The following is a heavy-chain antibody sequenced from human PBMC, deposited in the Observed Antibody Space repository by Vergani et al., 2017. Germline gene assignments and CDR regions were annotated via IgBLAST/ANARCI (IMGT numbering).Heavy chain of an antibody. Sequence: VTLRESGPALVKPTQTLTLTCTFSGFSLSTSGMCVSWIRQPPGKALEWLARINWDDDKYYSTSLKTRLTISKDTSKNQVVLTMTNMDPVDTATYYCARIRSAYCGGDCYSFDYWGQGTLVTVSS. D-gene: IGHD2-21*01. CDR2: INWDDDK. J-gene: IGHJ4*02. V-gene: IGHV2-70*11. CDR1: GFSLSTSGMC. CDR3: ARIRSAYCGGDCYSFDY.